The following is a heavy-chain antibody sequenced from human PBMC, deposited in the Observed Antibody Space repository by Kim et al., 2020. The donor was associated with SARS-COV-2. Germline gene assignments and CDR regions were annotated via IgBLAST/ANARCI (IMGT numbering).Heavy chain of an antibody. D-gene: IGHD3-22*01. J-gene: IGHJ6*03. Sequence: SETLSLTCAVYGGSFSGYYWSWIRQPPGKGLEWIGEINHSGSTNYNPSLKSRVTISVDTSKNQFSLKLSSVTAADTAVYYCARGTITMIVVVIIPYYYYMDVWGKGTTVTVSS. V-gene: IGHV4-34*01. CDR3: ARGTITMIVVVIIPYYYYMDV. CDR1: GGSFSGYY. CDR2: INHSGST.